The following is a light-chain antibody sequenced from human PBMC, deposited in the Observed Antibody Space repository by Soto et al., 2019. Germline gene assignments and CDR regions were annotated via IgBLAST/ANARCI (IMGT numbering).Light chain of an antibody. CDR2: DAS. Sequence: EIVLTQSPATLSLSPGERATLSCRASQSVSSYLAWYQQKPGQAPRLLSYDASNRATGIPARFRGSGSGTDFTLTISSLEPEDFAVYYCQQRSNWPRITFGPGTKVDIK. CDR1: QSVSSY. V-gene: IGKV3-11*01. J-gene: IGKJ3*01. CDR3: QQRSNWPRIT.